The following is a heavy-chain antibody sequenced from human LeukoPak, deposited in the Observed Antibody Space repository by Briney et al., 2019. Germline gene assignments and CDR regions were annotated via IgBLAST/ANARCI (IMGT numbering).Heavy chain of an antibody. CDR2: INWNGGST. V-gene: IGHV3-20*04. CDR1: GFTFSSYA. Sequence: GGSLRLSCAASGFTFSSYAMHWVRQAPGKGLEWVAGINWNGGSTGYADSVKGRFTISRDNAKNSLYLQMNSLRAKDTALYYCAKNGNANYYYYYMDVWGRGTTVTVSS. J-gene: IGHJ6*03. D-gene: IGHD1-1*01. CDR3: AKNGNANYYYYYMDV.